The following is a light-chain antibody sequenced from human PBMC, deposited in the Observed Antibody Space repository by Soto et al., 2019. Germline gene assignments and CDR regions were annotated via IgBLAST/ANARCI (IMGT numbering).Light chain of an antibody. Sequence: IVMPQSPATLSVSPGERATLSCRASQTVYSNLAWYQQKPGQAPRLLIYGASTRATGIPARFSGSGSGTEFTLTISSLQAEDVAVYYCHQYYSIPWTFGQGTKADIK. CDR1: QTVYSN. V-gene: IGKV3-15*01. CDR2: GAS. CDR3: HQYYSIPWT. J-gene: IGKJ1*01.